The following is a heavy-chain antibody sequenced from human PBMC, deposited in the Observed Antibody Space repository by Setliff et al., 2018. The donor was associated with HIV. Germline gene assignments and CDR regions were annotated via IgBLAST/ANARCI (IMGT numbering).Heavy chain of an antibody. Sequence: GGSLRLSCTASGFTFSRYSMNWVRQAPGKGLEWVAYITADSKIISYAESVKGRFTISRDNSKNTLYLQMSSLRAEDTAAYYCARDPGSSSFDYWGQGTPVTVSS. V-gene: IGHV3-48*01. J-gene: IGHJ4*02. CDR2: ITADSKII. CDR3: ARDPGSSSFDY. D-gene: IGHD6-19*01. CDR1: GFTFSRYS.